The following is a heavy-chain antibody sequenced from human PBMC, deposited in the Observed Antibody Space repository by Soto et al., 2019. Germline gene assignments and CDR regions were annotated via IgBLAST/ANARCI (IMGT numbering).Heavy chain of an antibody. CDR3: TTDSADIVVVPATFGMDV. J-gene: IGHJ6*02. Sequence: PGASLSLSCAASGITFSNAWITWGRQAPGNGLEWVGRIKSITDGGTTDYAAPVKGRFTTSRDDSKDTLYLQMNNLRTEDTAVYHCTTDSADIVVVPATFGMDVRGQGTTVTVSS. CDR2: IKSITDGGTT. V-gene: IGHV3-15*01. CDR1: GITFSNAW. D-gene: IGHD2-2*01.